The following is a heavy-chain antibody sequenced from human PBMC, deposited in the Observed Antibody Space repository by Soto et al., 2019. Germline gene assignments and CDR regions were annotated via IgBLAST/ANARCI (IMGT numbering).Heavy chain of an antibody. D-gene: IGHD2-21*02. CDR3: STPQDYHDCLAS. Sequence: GASVKVSCKASGYTFTSYAMHWVRQAPGQRLEWMGWINAGNGNTKYSQKFQGRVTLTRDTPGSTAYLELNSLISEDTAVYYFSTPQDYHDCLASWGQGTLVTVSS. CDR1: GYTFTSYA. V-gene: IGHV1-3*01. CDR2: INAGNGNT. J-gene: IGHJ4*02.